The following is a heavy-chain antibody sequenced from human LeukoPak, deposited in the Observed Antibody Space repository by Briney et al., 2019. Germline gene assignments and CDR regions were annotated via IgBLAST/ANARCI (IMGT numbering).Heavy chain of an antibody. CDR2: IYPGDSDT. Sequence: GESLKISCKGSGFTFTDYWIGWVRQMPGKGLEWMGIIYPGDSDTGYSPSFLGQVTISVDKSINTAYLQWSSLKASDTAMYYCANLIAARGSWGQGTLVTVSS. J-gene: IGHJ5*02. D-gene: IGHD6-13*01. CDR1: GFTFTDYW. V-gene: IGHV5-51*01. CDR3: ANLIAARGS.